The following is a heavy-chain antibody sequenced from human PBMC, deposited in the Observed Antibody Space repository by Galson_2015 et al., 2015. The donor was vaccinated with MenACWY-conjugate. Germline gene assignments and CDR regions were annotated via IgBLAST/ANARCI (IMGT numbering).Heavy chain of an antibody. CDR2: IDYSGSLNYNT. Sequence: TLSLTCTVSGGSLSGYFWTWLRQSPGKGLEWIGYIDYSGSLNYNTNYSPSLNSRVTISLDTSKNQFSLKLRSLTTADSAIYYCVRGHSNYGWFDPWAQGSLVTVSS. CDR1: GGSLSGYF. D-gene: IGHD4-11*01. CDR3: VRGHSNYGWFDP. J-gene: IGHJ5*02. V-gene: IGHV4-59*01.